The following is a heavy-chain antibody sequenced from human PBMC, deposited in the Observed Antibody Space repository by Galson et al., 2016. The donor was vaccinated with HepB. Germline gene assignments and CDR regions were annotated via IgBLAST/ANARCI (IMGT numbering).Heavy chain of an antibody. J-gene: IGHJ4*02. D-gene: IGHD2-2*01. CDR1: GFTFNNAW. V-gene: IGHV3-15*01. CDR2: IKSKTDGGTT. CDR3: TRCRTSCSTFDY. Sequence: SLRLSCAVSGFTFNNAWMSWVRQAPGKGLEWVGRIKSKTDGGTTDYAAPVKGRFTISRDDSENTLYLQMNSLKAEDTALYYCTRCRTSCSTFDYWGQGTLVTVSS.